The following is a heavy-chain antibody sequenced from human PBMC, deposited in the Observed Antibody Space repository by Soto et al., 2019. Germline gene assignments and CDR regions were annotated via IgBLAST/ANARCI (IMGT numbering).Heavy chain of an antibody. D-gene: IGHD1-26*01. J-gene: IGHJ4*02. CDR1: GFTFSGYG. Sequence: GGSLRLSCAASGFTFSGYGMHWVRQAPGKGLEWVAVLRYDGSNEYYADAVKGRFTISRDNSKDTLYLQMNSLRAEDTAVYYSARDGVGATTFFGYFDYWGQGSLVTVPS. V-gene: IGHV3-33*01. CDR2: LRYDGSNE. CDR3: ARDGVGATTFFGYFDY.